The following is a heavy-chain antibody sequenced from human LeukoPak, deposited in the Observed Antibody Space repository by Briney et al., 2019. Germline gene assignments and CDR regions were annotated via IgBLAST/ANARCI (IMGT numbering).Heavy chain of an antibody. CDR2: IYTSGST. Sequence: SETLSLTCTVSGGSISSYYWSWIRQPAGKGLEWIGRIYTSGSTNYNPSLKSRVTMSVDTSKNQFSLKLSSVTAADTAVYYCARDVAVGYCSSTSCQGGRLSYFDYWGQGTLVTVSS. D-gene: IGHD2-2*01. CDR3: ARDVAVGYCSSTSCQGGRLSYFDY. CDR1: GGSISSYY. J-gene: IGHJ4*02. V-gene: IGHV4-4*07.